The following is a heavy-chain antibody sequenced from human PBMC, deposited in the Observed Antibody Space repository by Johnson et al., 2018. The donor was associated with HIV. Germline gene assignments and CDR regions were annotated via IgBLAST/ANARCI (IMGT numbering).Heavy chain of an antibody. J-gene: IGHJ3*02. D-gene: IGHD3-3*01. CDR3: ARDRGSGYYFTRDAFDI. CDR1: GFTFSSYA. V-gene: IGHV3-64*01. Sequence: VQLVESGGGVVQPGRSLRLSCAASGFTFSSYAMHWVRQAPGKGLEYVSAISSNGGSTYYANSVKGRFTISRDNSKNTLYLQMGSLRAEDMAVYYCARDRGSGYYFTRDAFDIWGQGTMVTVSS. CDR2: ISSNGGST.